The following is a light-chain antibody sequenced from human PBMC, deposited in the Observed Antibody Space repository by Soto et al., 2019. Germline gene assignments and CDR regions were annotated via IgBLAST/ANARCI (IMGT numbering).Light chain of an antibody. CDR1: PSVSSY. CDR3: QQRSNWIT. J-gene: IGKJ5*01. V-gene: IGKV3-11*01. CDR2: DAS. Sequence: EIVLTQSPATLSLSPGERATLSCRASPSVSSYLAWYQQKPGQAPRLLIYDASTRATGSPARFSGSGSGTDFTLTISSLEPEDFAVYYCQQRSNWITFGQGTRLEIK.